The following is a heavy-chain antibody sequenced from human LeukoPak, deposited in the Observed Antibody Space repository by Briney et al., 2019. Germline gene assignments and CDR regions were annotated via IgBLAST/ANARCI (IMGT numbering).Heavy chain of an antibody. D-gene: IGHD2-21*01. CDR2: IFPSGTT. V-gene: IGHV4-61*02. CDR3: ARHCGGDCSSAAFDI. Sequence: SQTLSLTCTVSGGTISSESYYWSWIRQPAGERLEWIGRIFPSGTTNNNPSLKSRVTISLDTSKNQFSLKVNSVTAADTAVYYCARHCGGDCSSAAFDIWGQGTMVTVSS. J-gene: IGHJ3*02. CDR1: GGTISSESYY.